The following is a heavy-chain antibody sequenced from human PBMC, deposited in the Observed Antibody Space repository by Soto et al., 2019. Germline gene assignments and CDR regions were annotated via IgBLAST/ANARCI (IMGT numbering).Heavy chain of an antibody. CDR2: INPNSGGT. D-gene: IGHD2-2*01. V-gene: IGHV1-2*04. CDR1: GYTLTGYY. CDR3: ARDAGGGIVLVPAAMGDAFDI. Sequence: GASVKVSCKASGYTLTGYYMHWVRQAPGQGLEWMGWINPNSGGTNYAQKFQGWVTMTRDTSISTAYMEMSRLRSDDTAVYYCARDAGGGIVLVPAAMGDAFDIWGQGTMVTVSS. J-gene: IGHJ3*02.